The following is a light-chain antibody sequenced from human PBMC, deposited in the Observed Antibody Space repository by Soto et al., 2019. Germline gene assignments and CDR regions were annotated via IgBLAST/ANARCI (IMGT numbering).Light chain of an antibody. V-gene: IGKV1-39*01. CDR2: AAF. J-gene: IGKJ2*01. CDR1: QSISSY. Sequence: DIQMTQSPSSLSASVGDRVTITCRASQSISSYFNWYQQKAGKAPKLLIYAAFSLQSGVPSRFSGSGSGTDFTLTISSLQPEDFATYYCQQSYSSPRTFGQGTNLEIK. CDR3: QQSYSSPRT.